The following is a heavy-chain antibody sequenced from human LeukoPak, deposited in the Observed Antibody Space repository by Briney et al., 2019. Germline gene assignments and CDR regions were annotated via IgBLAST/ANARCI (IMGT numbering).Heavy chain of an antibody. CDR2: INHSGST. V-gene: IGHV4-34*01. CDR3: ARGSRSTMVRGVINFGSAYFDY. Sequence: SETLSLTCAVYGGSFSGYYWSWIRQPPGKGLEWIGEINHSGSTNYNPSLKSRVTISVDTSKNQFSPKLSSVTAADTAVYYCARGSRSTMVRGVINFGSAYFDYWGQGTLVTVSS. CDR1: GGSFSGYY. D-gene: IGHD3-10*01. J-gene: IGHJ4*02.